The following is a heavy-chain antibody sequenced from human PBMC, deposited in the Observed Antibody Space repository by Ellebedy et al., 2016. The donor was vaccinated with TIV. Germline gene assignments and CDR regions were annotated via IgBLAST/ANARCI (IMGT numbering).Heavy chain of an antibody. CDR1: GFTFSSYG. CDR3: ARGDITIFGVVQPHYYMDV. D-gene: IGHD3-3*01. V-gene: IGHV3-33*01. Sequence: GGSLRLXCAASGFTFSSYGMHWVRQAPGKGLEWVAVIWYDGSNKYYADSVKGRFTISRDNSKNTLYLQMNSLRAEDTAVYYCARGDITIFGVVQPHYYMDVWGKGTTVTVSS. CDR2: IWYDGSNK. J-gene: IGHJ6*03.